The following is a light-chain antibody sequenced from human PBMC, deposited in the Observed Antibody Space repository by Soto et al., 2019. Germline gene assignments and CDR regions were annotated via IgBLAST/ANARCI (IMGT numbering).Light chain of an antibody. CDR3: QQRSDWPT. J-gene: IGKJ3*01. V-gene: IGKV3-11*01. CDR2: DAS. CDR1: QSVSSY. Sequence: EIVLTQSPATLSLSPGERATLSCRARQSVSSYLAWYQQKPGQAPSLLIYDASNRATGIPARFSGSGSGTDFTLTISSLEPEDFAVYYCQQRSDWPTFGPGTKVDIK.